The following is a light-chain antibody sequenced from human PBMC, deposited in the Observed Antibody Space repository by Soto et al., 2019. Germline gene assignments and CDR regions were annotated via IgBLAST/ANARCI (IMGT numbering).Light chain of an antibody. Sequence: QSVLAQPASVSGSPGRPIPISSAETNRDVGGINYVSWYQQYPGKAPKLIIYEVTYRPSGVSNRFSGSKSGNTASLTISGLQAEDEADYYCSSYSSSSSLDVIFGGGTKLTVL. CDR2: EVT. CDR3: SSYSSSSSLDVI. V-gene: IGLV2-14*01. CDR1: NRDVGGINY. J-gene: IGLJ2*01.